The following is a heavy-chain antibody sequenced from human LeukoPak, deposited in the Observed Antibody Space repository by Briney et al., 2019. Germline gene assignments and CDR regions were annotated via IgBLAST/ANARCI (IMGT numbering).Heavy chain of an antibody. CDR1: GFTFSSYA. V-gene: IGHV3-30*04. CDR2: ISYDGSNK. J-gene: IGHJ1*01. CDR3: ARDQSEQWLVRFYFQH. D-gene: IGHD6-19*01. Sequence: GGSLRLSCAASGFTFSSYAMHWVRQAPGEGLEWVAIISYDGSNKYYADSVKGRFTISRGNSKNTLYLQMNSLRAEDTAVYYCARDQSEQWLVRFYFQHWGQGTLVTVSS.